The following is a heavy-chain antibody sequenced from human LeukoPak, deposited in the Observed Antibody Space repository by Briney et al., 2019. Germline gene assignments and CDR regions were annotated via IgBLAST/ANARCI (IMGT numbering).Heavy chain of an antibody. D-gene: IGHD5-18*01. CDR2: IYNSGNT. V-gene: IGHV4-4*07. CDR3: ARDRGRGYSYGLDY. Sequence: PSETLSLTCTVSGDSISSNYWSWIQQPAGKGLEWIARIYNSGNTNYNPSLKSRVTMSIDTSKNEFSLKLSSVTAADTAVYYCARDRGRGYSYGLDYWGQGTLVTVSS. CDR1: GDSISSNY. J-gene: IGHJ4*02.